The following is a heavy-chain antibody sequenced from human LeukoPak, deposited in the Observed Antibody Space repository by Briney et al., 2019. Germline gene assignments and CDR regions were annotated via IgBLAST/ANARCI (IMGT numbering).Heavy chain of an antibody. CDR2: ISSSSSTI. CDR1: GFTFSSYS. CDR3: GKDPKSGSSSSDY. Sequence: GGSLRLSCAASGFTFSSYSMNWVRQAPGKGLEWVSYISSSSSTIYYADSVKGRFTISRDNSKNTLYLQMNSLRAEDTAVYYCGKDPKSGSSSSDYWGQGTLVTVSS. V-gene: IGHV3-48*01. J-gene: IGHJ4*02. D-gene: IGHD6-6*01.